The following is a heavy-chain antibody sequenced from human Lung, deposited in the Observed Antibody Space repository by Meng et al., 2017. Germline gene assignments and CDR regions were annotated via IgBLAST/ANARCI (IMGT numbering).Heavy chain of an antibody. J-gene: IGHJ4*02. CDR2: INPGGSNA. D-gene: IGHD3-10*01. CDR1: GYDFTTYY. Sequence: ASVKVSCKASGYDFTTYYIHWVRQAPGQGLGWMAIINPGGSNATYAQRFQGRLTITWDTSTRTVYMELSSLGSEDTAVYFCARAGSSRSHPRDYWGQGTLVTVAS. V-gene: IGHV1-46*01. CDR3: ARAGSSRSHPRDY.